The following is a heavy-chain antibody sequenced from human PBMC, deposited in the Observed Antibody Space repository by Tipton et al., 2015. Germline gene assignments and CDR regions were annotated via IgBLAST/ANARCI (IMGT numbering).Heavy chain of an antibody. CDR2: IDYSGST. J-gene: IGHJ4*02. CDR3: ARQFGSWPDYFDF. D-gene: IGHD6-13*01. V-gene: IGHV4-39*01. CDR1: GGSISSSSYV. Sequence: LRLSCSVSGGSISSSSYVWGWIRQPPGKGLEWLGTIDYSGSTSPNPSLMSRVSISVDTSKNQFSLKLYSVTAADTAVYYCARQFGSWPDYFDFWGQGTLVTVSS.